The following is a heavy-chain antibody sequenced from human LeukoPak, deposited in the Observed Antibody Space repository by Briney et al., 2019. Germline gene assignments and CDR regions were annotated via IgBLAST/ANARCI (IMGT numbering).Heavy chain of an antibody. CDR2: IKQDGSEK. D-gene: IGHD2-15*01. J-gene: IGHJ3*02. CDR3: ARDRGYCSGETCYAAVDI. V-gene: IGHV3-7*03. CDR1: GFTFSNYW. Sequence: PGGSLRLSCAASGFTFSNYWMNWVRQAPGQGLEWVANIKQDGSEKYYVDSVKGRFTISRDNAKNSLHLQLNSLRAEDTAVYYCARDRGYCSGETCYAAVDIWGQGTVVTVSS.